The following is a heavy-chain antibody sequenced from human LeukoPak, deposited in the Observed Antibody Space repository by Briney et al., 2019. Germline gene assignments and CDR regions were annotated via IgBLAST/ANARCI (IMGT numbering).Heavy chain of an antibody. CDR3: ARDYTGYFP. CDR1: GFTFSSYW. CDR2: IKTDGSEK. Sequence: GGSLRLSCEASGFTFSSYWMSWVRQAPGKGLEWVANIKTDGSEKYYVDSVKGRFTISRDNAKNSLYLQMNSLRAEDTAVYYCARDYTGYFPWGQGTLIIVSS. D-gene: IGHD3-9*01. J-gene: IGHJ5*02. V-gene: IGHV3-7*03.